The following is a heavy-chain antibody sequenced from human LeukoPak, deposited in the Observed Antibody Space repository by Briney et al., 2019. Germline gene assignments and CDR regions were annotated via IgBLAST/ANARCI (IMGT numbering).Heavy chain of an antibody. J-gene: IGHJ4*02. CDR3: ARDGVDMAFDY. CDR2: ISPSGGST. D-gene: IGHD3-9*01. Sequence: GASVKVSCKAFGYTFTSNYMHWVRQAPGQGPEWMGVISPSGGSTTYAQKFQGRVTLTRDMSTSTDYLELSSLRSEDTAVYYCARDGVDMAFDYWGQGTLVTVSS. CDR1: GYTFTSNY. V-gene: IGHV1-46*01.